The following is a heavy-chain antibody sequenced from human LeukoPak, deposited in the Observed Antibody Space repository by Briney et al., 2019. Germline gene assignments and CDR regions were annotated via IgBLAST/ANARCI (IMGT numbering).Heavy chain of an antibody. CDR1: GFTLSSYA. D-gene: IGHD3-3*01. V-gene: IGHV3-23*01. Sequence: GGSLRLSCAASGFTLSSYAMSWVRQAPGKGLEWVSAISGSGGSTYYADSVKGRFTISRDNSKNTLYLQMNRLRVEDTAVYYCAKDGGGSLEWLPPMDVWGRGTTVTVSS. J-gene: IGHJ6*02. CDR2: ISGSGGST. CDR3: AKDGGGSLEWLPPMDV.